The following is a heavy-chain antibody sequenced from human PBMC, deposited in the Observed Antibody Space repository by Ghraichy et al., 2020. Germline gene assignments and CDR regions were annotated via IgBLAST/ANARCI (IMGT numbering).Heavy chain of an antibody. CDR1: GYSFTSYW. CDR2: IDPSDSYT. J-gene: IGHJ6*02. D-gene: IGHD3-10*01. CDR3: ATRITMVRGVILGMDV. Sequence: GESLNISCKGSGYSFTSYWISWVCQMPGKGLEWMGRIDPSDSYTNYSPSFQGHVTISADKSISTAYLQWSSLKASDTAMYYCATRITMVRGVILGMDVWGQGTTVTVSS. V-gene: IGHV5-10-1*01.